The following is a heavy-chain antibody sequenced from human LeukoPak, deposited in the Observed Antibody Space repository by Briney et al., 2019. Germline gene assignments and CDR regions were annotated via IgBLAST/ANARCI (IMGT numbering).Heavy chain of an antibody. J-gene: IGHJ4*02. CDR2: IRYDGTDK. Sequence: GGSLRLSCAASGFTFSSFGMHWVRQAPGKGLEWVAFIRYDGTDKYYADSVKGRFTISRDNSKSTLYLRMNSLRPEDTAVYYCAPRVVVITAPFDYWGQGTLVTVSS. V-gene: IGHV3-30*02. CDR3: APRVVVITAPFDY. CDR1: GFTFSSFG. D-gene: IGHD2-21*01.